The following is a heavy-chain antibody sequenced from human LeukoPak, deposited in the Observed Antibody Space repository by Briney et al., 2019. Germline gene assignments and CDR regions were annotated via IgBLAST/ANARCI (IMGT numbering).Heavy chain of an antibody. CDR1: GFTFSSYG. J-gene: IGHJ4*02. CDR2: IRYDGSNK. D-gene: IGHD6-13*01. V-gene: IGHV3-30*02. Sequence: PGGSLRLSCAASGFTFSSYGMHWVRQAPGKGLEWVAFIRYDGSNKYYADSVKGRFTISRDNSKNTLYLQMNSLRVEDTAVYYCAKSFGPVIAAAGTGADWGQGTLVTVSS. CDR3: AKSFGPVIAAAGTGAD.